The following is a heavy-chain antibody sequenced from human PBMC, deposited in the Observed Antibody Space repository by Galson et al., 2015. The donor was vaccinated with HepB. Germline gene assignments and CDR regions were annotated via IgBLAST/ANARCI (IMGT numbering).Heavy chain of an antibody. CDR3: ARGKRVLVRGMSYYFDY. J-gene: IGHJ4*02. V-gene: IGHV1-8*01. Sequence: SVKVSCKASGYTFTSYDINWVRQATGQGLEWMGWMNPNSGNTGYAQKFQGRVTMTRNTSISTAYMELSSLRSEDTAVYYCARGKRVLVRGMSYYFDYWGQGTLVTVSS. D-gene: IGHD3-10*01. CDR2: MNPNSGNT. CDR1: GYTFTSYD.